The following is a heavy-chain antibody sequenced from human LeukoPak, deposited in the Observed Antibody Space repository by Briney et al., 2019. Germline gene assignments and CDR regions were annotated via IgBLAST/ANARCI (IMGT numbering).Heavy chain of an antibody. Sequence: GGSLRLSCAASGFTFSSYWMSWVRQAPGKGLEWVANIKQDGSEKYYVDSVKGRLTISRDNAKNSLYLQMNSLRAEDTAVYYCARVAARDYYYYMDVWGKGTTVTVSS. J-gene: IGHJ6*03. CDR2: IKQDGSEK. V-gene: IGHV3-7*01. D-gene: IGHD6-19*01. CDR3: ARVAARDYYYYMDV. CDR1: GFTFSSYW.